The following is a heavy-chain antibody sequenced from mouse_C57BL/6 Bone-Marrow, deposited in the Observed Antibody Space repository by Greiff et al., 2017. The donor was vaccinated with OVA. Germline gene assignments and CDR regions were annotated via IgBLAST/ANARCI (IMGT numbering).Heavy chain of an antibody. D-gene: IGHD2-3*01. CDR3: ARHYDGYLDYFDY. CDR1: GYAFSSYW. CDR2: IYPGDGDT. Sequence: QVQLQQSGAELVKPGASVKISCKASGYAFSSYWMNWVKQRPGKGLEWIGQIYPGDGDTNYNGKFKGKATLTADKSSSTAYMQLSSLTSEDSAVYFCARHYDGYLDYFDYWGQGTTVTVSS. V-gene: IGHV1-80*01. J-gene: IGHJ2*01.